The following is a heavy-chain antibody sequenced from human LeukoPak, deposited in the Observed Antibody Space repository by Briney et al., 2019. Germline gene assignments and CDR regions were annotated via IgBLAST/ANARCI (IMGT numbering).Heavy chain of an antibody. CDR1: GGTFSSYA. Sequence: ASVKVSCKASGGTFSSYAISWVRQAPGQGLEWMGGIIPIFGTANYAQKFQGRVTITADKSTSTAYMELSSLRSEDTAVYYCARETRIAAACLEYWGQGTLVTVSS. J-gene: IGHJ4*02. D-gene: IGHD6-13*01. V-gene: IGHV1-69*06. CDR2: IIPIFGTA. CDR3: ARETRIAAACLEY.